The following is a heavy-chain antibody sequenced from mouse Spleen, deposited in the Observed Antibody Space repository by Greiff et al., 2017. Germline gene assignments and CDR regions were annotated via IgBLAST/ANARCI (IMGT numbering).Heavy chain of an antibody. D-gene: IGHD1-1*01. V-gene: IGHV1S81*02. Sequence: VQLQQSGAELVKPGASVKLSCKASGYTFTSYYMYWVKQRPGQGLEWIGEINPSNGGTNFNEKFKSKATLTVDKSSSTAYMQLSSLTSEDSAVYYCTTSSYRYYAMDYWGQGTSVTVSS. J-gene: IGHJ4*01. CDR1: GYTFTSYY. CDR3: TTSSYRYYAMDY. CDR2: INPSNGGT.